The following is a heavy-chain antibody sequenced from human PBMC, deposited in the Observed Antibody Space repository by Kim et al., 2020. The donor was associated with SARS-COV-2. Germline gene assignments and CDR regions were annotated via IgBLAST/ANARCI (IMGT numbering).Heavy chain of an antibody. CDR3: AREEGPLRYFDWFFVY. CDR1: GFTFSSYA. J-gene: IGHJ4*02. Sequence: GGSLRLSCAASGFTFSSYAMHWVRQAPGKGLEWVAVISYDGSNKYYADSVKGRFTISRDNSKNTLYLQMNSLRAEDTAVYYCAREEGPLRYFDWFFVYWGQGTLVTVSS. D-gene: IGHD3-9*01. CDR2: ISYDGSNK. V-gene: IGHV3-30*04.